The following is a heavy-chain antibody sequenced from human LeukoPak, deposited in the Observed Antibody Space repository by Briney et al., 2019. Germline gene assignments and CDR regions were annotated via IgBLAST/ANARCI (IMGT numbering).Heavy chain of an antibody. D-gene: IGHD3-22*01. V-gene: IGHV4-30-4*01. CDR1: GGSISSGDYY. CDR3: ASGRDSSGYYPPFDY. J-gene: IGHJ4*02. Sequence: PSQTLSLTWTVSGGSISSGDYYWSWIRQRPGKGLEWIGYIYYSGSTYYNPSLKSRVTISVDTSKNQFSLKLSSVTAADTAVYYCASGRDSSGYYPPFDYWGQGTLVTVSS. CDR2: IYYSGST.